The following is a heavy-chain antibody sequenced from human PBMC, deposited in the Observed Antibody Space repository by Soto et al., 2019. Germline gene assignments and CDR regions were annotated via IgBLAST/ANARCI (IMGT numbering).Heavy chain of an antibody. V-gene: IGHV1-18*01. Sequence: GASVKVSCKASGYTFTSYGISWVRQAPGQGLEWMGWISAYNGNTNYAQKLQGRVTMTTDTSTSTAYMELRSLRSDDTAVYYCARRLDIVATNYYYGMDVWGQGTTVTVS. CDR3: ARRLDIVATNYYYGMDV. D-gene: IGHD5-12*01. J-gene: IGHJ6*02. CDR1: GYTFTSYG. CDR2: ISAYNGNT.